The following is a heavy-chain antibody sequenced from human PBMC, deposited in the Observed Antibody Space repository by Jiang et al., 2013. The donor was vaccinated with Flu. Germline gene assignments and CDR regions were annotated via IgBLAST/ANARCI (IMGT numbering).Heavy chain of an antibody. D-gene: IGHD2-21*02. CDR2: KSTIVLDIA. V-gene: IGHV1-69*02. CDR3: ARVLSCGGSCYYFDY. J-gene: IGHJ4*02. Sequence: EWMGRKSTIVLDIATYAQKWKGRLTITADKSTTTIYTELSSLRSEDTAVYYCARVLSCGGSCYYFDYWGQGTLVTVSS.